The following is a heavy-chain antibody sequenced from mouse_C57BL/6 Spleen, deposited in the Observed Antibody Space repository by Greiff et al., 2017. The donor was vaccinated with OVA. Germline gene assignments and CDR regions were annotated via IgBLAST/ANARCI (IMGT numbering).Heavy chain of an antibody. D-gene: IGHD6-5*01. Sequence: VQLQQSGPELVKPGASLKISCKASGYAFSSSWMNWVKQRPGKGLEWIGRIYPGDGDTNYNGKFKGKATLTADKSSSTAYMQLSSLTSEDSAVYFCAMGTYADYWGQGTTLTVSS. CDR1: GYAFSSSW. CDR2: IYPGDGDT. CDR3: AMGTYADY. J-gene: IGHJ2*01. V-gene: IGHV1-82*01.